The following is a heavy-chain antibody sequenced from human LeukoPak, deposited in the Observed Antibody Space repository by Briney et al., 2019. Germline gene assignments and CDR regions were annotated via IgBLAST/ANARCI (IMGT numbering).Heavy chain of an antibody. CDR1: GGSISSHY. J-gene: IGHJ6*03. D-gene: IGHD2-15*01. CDR3: GRDALVGYFSYYYMDV. Sequence: SETLSLTCTVSGGSISSHYWTWIRQSPVKGLEWIGDISNGGSTSYNPSLKSRVTISIDTSKNQFSLKLSSVTAADTAVYYCGRDALVGYFSYYYMDVWGKGTTVTVSS. V-gene: IGHV4-59*11. CDR2: ISNGGST.